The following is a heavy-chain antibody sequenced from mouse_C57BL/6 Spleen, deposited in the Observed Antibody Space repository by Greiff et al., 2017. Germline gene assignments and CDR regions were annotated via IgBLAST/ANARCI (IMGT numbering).Heavy chain of an antibody. CDR2: IYPGDGDT. Sequence: VQLQQSGAELVKPGASVKISCKASGYAFSSNWMNWVKQRPGKGLEWIGQIYPGDGDTNYNGKFKGKDTLTADDASSTVYMQLSSLTSEDSAVYFCARGGYYGSSSAFAYWGQGTLVTVSA. CDR1: GYAFSSNW. CDR3: ARGGYYGSSSAFAY. D-gene: IGHD1-1*01. J-gene: IGHJ3*01. V-gene: IGHV1-80*01.